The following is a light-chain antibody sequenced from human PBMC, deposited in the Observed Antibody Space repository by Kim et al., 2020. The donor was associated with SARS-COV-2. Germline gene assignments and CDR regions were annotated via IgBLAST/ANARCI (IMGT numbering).Light chain of an antibody. CDR3: LQDYSYPRT. V-gene: IGKV1-6*02. CDR1: QGIRND. CDR2: AAS. Sequence: ASVGDTIIITCRASQGIRNDLGWYQQKPGKAPKLLIYAASSLQSGVLSRFSGSGSGTDFTLTISSLQPEDFATYYCLQDYSYPRTFGQGTKVDIK. J-gene: IGKJ1*01.